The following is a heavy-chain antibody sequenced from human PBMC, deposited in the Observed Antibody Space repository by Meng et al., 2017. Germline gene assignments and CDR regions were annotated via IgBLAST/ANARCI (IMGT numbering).Heavy chain of an antibody. CDR1: GGSISSSSYY. CDR2: IYYSGST. V-gene: IGHV4-39*07. Sequence: LQLPGSGPGQVQPSEPLPLTCTVSGGSISSSSYYWGWIRQPPGKGLEWIGSIYYSGSTYYNPSLKSRVTISVDTSKNQFSLKLSSVTAADTAVYYCARVPYYGSGSYQYNWFDPWGQGTLVTVSS. CDR3: ARVPYYGSGSYQYNWFDP. J-gene: IGHJ5*02. D-gene: IGHD3-10*01.